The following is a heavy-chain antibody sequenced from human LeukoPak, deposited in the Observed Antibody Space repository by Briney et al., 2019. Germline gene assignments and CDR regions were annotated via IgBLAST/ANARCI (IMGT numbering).Heavy chain of an antibody. CDR3: ARDRYDILTGNNWFDP. CDR1: GDSISNSY. D-gene: IGHD3-9*01. V-gene: IGHV4-4*07. CDR2: IYSSGTT. J-gene: IGHJ5*02. Sequence: SETLSLTCTVFGDSISNSYWNWIRQPAGKGLEWIGRIYSSGTTNYNPSLKSRVIMSIDTSKNQFSLKLSSVTAADTAVYYCARDRYDILTGNNWFDPWGQGTLVTVSS.